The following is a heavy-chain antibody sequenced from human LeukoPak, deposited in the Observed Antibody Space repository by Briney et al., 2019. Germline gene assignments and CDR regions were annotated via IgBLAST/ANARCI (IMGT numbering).Heavy chain of an antibody. J-gene: IGHJ4*02. D-gene: IGHD2-2*02. CDR3: ARGGGYCTGPSCYTFDY. CDR2: VSHDGSNK. Sequence: GGSLRLSCIASGFTFDNYAMHWVRQAPGRGLEWVALVSHDGSNKYYADSVKGRFTISRDNSKNTLYLQMNSLRAEDTTVFYCARGGGYCTGPSCYTFDYWGQGTLVTVSS. V-gene: IGHV3-30-3*01. CDR1: GFTFDNYA.